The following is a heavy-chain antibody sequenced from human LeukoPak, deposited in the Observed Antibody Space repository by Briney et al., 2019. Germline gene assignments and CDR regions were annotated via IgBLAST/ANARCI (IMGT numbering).Heavy chain of an antibody. CDR3: ARPNPMYYYDSSDPVSGWFDP. D-gene: IGHD3-22*01. CDR1: GYSFTSYW. CDR2: IYPGDSDT. Sequence: GESLKISCKGSGYSFTSYWIGWVRQMPGKGLEWMGIIYPGDSDTRYSPSFQAQVTISADKSISSAYLQWSSLKDSDTAMYYCARPNPMYYYDSSDPVSGWFDPWGQGTLVTVSS. V-gene: IGHV5-51*01. J-gene: IGHJ5*02.